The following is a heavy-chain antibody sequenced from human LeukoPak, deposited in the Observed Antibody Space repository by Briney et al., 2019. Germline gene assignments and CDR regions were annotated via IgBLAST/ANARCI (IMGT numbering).Heavy chain of an antibody. D-gene: IGHD4-17*01. CDR1: GFTFSIYT. CDR2: ISSRSSYI. Sequence: GGSLRLSCAASGFTFSIYTMNWVRQAPGKGLEWVSSISSRSSYIYYADSVKGRFTISRDNAKNSLYLQMNSLRAEDTAVYYCAKDHRYDYGDSRGWYFDLWGRGTLVTVSS. J-gene: IGHJ2*01. CDR3: AKDHRYDYGDSRGWYFDL. V-gene: IGHV3-21*01.